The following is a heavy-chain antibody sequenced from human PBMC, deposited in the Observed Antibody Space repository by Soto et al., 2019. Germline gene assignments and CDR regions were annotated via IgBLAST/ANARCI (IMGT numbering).Heavy chain of an antibody. CDR3: ARWYSSSLDY. J-gene: IGHJ4*02. CDR2: IYYSGST. D-gene: IGHD6-13*01. V-gene: IGHV4-31*03. Sequence: SETLSLTCTVSGGSISSGGYYWSWIRQHPGKGLEWIGYIYYSGSTYYNPSLKSRVTISVDTSKNQFSLKLSSVTAADTAVYYCARWYSSSLDYWGQGTLVTSPQ. CDR1: GGSISSGGYY.